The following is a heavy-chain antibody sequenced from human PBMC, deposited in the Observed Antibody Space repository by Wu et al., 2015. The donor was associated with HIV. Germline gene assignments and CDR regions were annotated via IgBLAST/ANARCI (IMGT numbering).Heavy chain of an antibody. D-gene: IGHD2/OR15-2a*01. J-gene: IGHJ4*03. CDR2: MNPHSGAT. CDR1: GYTFTSYD. Sequence: QVQLVQSGAEVKKPGASVKVSCKASGYTFTSYDIHWVRQATGQGLEWMGWMNPHSGATNYARKFQGRVTMTSDTSINTAYMEMRNLRSDDTAIYYCARVGGGLMFEYYLDNWGREPGHRLL. V-gene: IGHV1-2*02. CDR3: ARVGGGLMFEYYLDN.